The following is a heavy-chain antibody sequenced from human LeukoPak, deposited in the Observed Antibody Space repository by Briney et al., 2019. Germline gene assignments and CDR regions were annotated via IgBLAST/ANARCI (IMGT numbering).Heavy chain of an antibody. CDR1: GFTFSSYA. J-gene: IGHJ6*03. V-gene: IGHV3-30-3*01. D-gene: IGHD2-2*01. CDR2: ISYDGSNK. Sequence: PGGSLRLSCAASGFTFSSYAMHWVRQAPGKGLEWVAVISYDGSNKYYADSVKGRFTISRDNSKNTLYLQMNSLRAEDTAVYYCARGIVVVPAAMDYYYMDVWGKGTTVTVSS. CDR3: ARGIVVVPAAMDYYYMDV.